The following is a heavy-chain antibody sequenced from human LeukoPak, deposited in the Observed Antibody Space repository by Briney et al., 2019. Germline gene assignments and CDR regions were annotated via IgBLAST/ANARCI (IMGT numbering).Heavy chain of an antibody. CDR1: GYSISSGYY. D-gene: IGHD2-2*02. V-gene: IGHV4-38-2*02. CDR3: ARADCSSSSCYTSRVPWYFDL. Sequence: PSETLSLTCTVSGYSISSGYYWGWIRQPPGKGLEWIGSIYHSGSTYYNPSLKSRVTISVDTSKNQFSLKLSSVTAADTAVYYCARADCSSSSCYTSRVPWYFDLWGRGTLVTVSS. CDR2: IYHSGST. J-gene: IGHJ2*01.